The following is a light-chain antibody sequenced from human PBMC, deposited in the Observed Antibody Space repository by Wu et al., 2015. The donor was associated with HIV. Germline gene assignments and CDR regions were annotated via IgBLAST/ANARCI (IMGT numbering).Light chain of an antibody. J-gene: IGKJ5*01. Sequence: ELVLTQSPGTLSLSPGERVTLSCRASLSVTSNYLAWYQQKPGQAPRLLIYGASNRAIGIPVRFSGSGSGTDFTLTISRLESEDFAVYYCQQRSDRPLTFGQGTRLEIK. CDR3: QQRSDRPLT. CDR2: GAS. CDR1: LSVTSNY. V-gene: IGKV3-20*01.